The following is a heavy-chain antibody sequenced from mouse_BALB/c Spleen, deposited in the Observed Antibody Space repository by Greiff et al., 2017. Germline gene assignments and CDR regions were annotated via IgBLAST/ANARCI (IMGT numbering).Heavy chain of an antibody. V-gene: IGHV5-9-4*01. CDR1: GFTFSSYA. D-gene: IGHD2-14*01. CDR3: ARDHRYEAY. Sequence: EVQLQESGGGLVKPGGSLKLSCAASGFTFSSYAMSWVRQSPEKRLEWVAEISSGGSYTYYPDTVTGRFTISRDNAKNTLYLEMSSLRSEDTAMYYCARDHRYEAYWGQGTLVTVSA. J-gene: IGHJ3*01. CDR2: ISSGGSYT.